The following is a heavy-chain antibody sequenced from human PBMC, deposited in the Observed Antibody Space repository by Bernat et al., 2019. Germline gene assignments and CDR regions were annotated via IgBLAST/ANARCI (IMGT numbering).Heavy chain of an antibody. CDR2: INHSGST. CDR1: GFTFSSYA. J-gene: IGHJ5*02. V-gene: IGHV4-34*01. CDR3: ARVTLRSQRTYMVRGINWFDP. Sequence: VQLVESGGGLVQPGGSLRLSCAASGFTFSSYAMSWVRQPPGKGLEWIGEINHSGSTNYNPSLKSRVTISVDTSKNQFSLKLSSVTAADTAVYYCARVTLRSQRTYMVRGINWFDPWGQGTLVTVSS. D-gene: IGHD3-10*01.